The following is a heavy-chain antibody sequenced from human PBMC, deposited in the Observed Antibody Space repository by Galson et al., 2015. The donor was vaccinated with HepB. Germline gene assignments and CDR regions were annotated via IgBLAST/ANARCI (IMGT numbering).Heavy chain of an antibody. CDR1: GYTFTTYW. D-gene: IGHD5-12*01. Sequence: QSGAEVKKPGESLKISCNGSGYTFTTYWIGWVRQMPGKGLEWMGIIYPSDSDTRYSPSFQGQVTISADKSVSTAYLQWSSLKASDTATYYCARQYNAYDYWGQGTLVTVSS. J-gene: IGHJ4*02. CDR2: IYPSDSDT. CDR3: ARQYNAYDY. V-gene: IGHV5-51*03.